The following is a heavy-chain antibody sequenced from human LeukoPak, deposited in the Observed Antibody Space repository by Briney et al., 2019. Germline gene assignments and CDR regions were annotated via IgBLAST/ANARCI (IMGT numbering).Heavy chain of an antibody. J-gene: IGHJ4*02. CDR2: MNPNSGNT. Sequence: ASVKVSCKASGYTFTSYDINWVRQATGQGLEWMGWMNPNSGNTGYAQKFQGRVTMTRNTSISTAYMELSSLRSEDTAVYYCATLDYDSYYFDYWGQGTLVTVSS. V-gene: IGHV1-8*01. CDR1: GYTFTSYD. CDR3: ATLDYDSYYFDY. D-gene: IGHD4-17*01.